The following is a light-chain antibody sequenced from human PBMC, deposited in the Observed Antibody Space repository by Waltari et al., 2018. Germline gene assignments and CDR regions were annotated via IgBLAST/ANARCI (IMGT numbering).Light chain of an antibody. CDR1: RSNIGSNY. CDR2: RNN. V-gene: IGLV1-47*01. CDR3: AAWDDSLSGRV. J-gene: IGLJ3*02. Sequence: QSVLTQPPSASGTPGQRVTISCSGSRSNIGSNYVYWYQQLPGTAPKLLIYRNNQRPSGVPCRFSGSKAGTSASLAISGLRSEDEADYYCAAWDDSLSGRVFGGGTKVTVL.